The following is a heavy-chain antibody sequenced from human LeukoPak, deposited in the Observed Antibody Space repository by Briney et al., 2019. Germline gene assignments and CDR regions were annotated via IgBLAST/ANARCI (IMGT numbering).Heavy chain of an antibody. V-gene: IGHV3-30*03. D-gene: IGHD2-15*01. Sequence: PGGSLRLSCAASGFTFSSYGMHWVRQAPGKGLEWVAAISYDGSNKYYADSVKGRFTISRDNSKNTLYLQMNSLRAEDTAVYYCARDSRKVVVVAATPPDYWGQGTLVTVSS. CDR3: ARDSRKVVVVAATPPDY. CDR2: ISYDGSNK. CDR1: GFTFSSYG. J-gene: IGHJ4*02.